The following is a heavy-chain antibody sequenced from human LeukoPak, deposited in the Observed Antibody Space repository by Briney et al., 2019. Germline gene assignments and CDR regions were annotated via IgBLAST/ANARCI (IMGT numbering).Heavy chain of an antibody. D-gene: IGHD3-3*01. J-gene: IGHJ6*02. V-gene: IGHV3-11*01. CDR1: GFTFSDFY. CDR2: IGNRAGTT. CDR3: AKFLTQPLVSGTYLYFGLDA. Sequence: PGGSLRLSCAASGFTFSDFYMTWIRQAPGKGLEWVSYIGNRAGTTSYADSVKGRFTISRDSTENSVYLQMNSLRAEDTAVYYCAKFLTQPLVSGTYLYFGLDAWGQGTAVTVSS.